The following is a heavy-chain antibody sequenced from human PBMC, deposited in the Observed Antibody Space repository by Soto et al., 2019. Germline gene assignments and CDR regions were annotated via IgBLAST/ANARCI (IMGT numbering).Heavy chain of an antibody. CDR1: GFSLNTTEVG. V-gene: IGHV2-5*01. J-gene: IGHJ5*01. CDR3: AHRRGYCSSTSCYTRRFDS. Sequence: GSGPTLVNPTQTLTLTCTFSGFSLNTTEVGVAWIRQPPGRALEWLSLIYWNDEKRYSPSLRSRLTVSRHTSKSQVVLTLTNVDPADTGTYYCAHRRGYCSSTSCYTRRFDSWGQGTLVTVSS. CDR2: IYWNDEK. D-gene: IGHD2-2*02.